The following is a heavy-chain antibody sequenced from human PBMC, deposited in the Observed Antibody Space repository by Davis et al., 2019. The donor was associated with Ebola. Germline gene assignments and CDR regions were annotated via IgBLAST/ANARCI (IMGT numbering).Heavy chain of an antibody. D-gene: IGHD2-2*01. CDR2: ISAYNGNT. CDR1: GYTFTSYG. CDR3: ARDEDQMPSYYYYGMDV. V-gene: IGHV1-18*01. Sequence: AASVKVSCKASGYTFTSYGISWVRQAPGQGLEWMGWISAYNGNTNYAQKLQGRVTMTTDTSTSTAYVELSSLRSEDTAVYYCARDEDQMPSYYYYGMDVWGQGTTVTVSS. J-gene: IGHJ6*02.